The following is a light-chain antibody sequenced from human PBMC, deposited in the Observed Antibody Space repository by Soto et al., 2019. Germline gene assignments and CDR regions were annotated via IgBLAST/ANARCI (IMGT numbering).Light chain of an antibody. V-gene: IGLV1-44*01. CDR3: AVWDDGLNGWV. CDR1: RSNVGTNH. CDR2: SGD. Sequence: QPVLTQPPSASGTPGQRVTISCSGSRSNVGTNHVNWYQQLPGSAPKLLIHSGDQRPSGVPDRFSGSESGTSASLAISGLLSADEADYYCAVWDDGLNGWVFGGGTKVTVL. J-gene: IGLJ3*02.